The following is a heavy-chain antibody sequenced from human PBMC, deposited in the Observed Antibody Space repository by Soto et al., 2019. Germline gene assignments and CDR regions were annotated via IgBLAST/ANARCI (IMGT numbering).Heavy chain of an antibody. Sequence: HPGGSLRLSCAASGFTFSSYAMHWVRQAPGKGLEWVAVISYDGSNKYYADSVKGRFTISRDNSKNTLYLQMNSLRAEDTAVYYCSREWGYYDSSGYYLREYFQHWGEGT. V-gene: IGHV3-30-3*01. CDR3: SREWGYYDSSGYYLREYFQH. D-gene: IGHD3-22*01. CDR2: ISYDGSNK. J-gene: IGHJ1*01. CDR1: GFTFSSYA.